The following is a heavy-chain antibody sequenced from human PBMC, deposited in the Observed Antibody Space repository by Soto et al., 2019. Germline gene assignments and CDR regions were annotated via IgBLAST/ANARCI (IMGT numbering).Heavy chain of an antibody. CDR3: AGEGAGAIRGSLYYYYGMDV. J-gene: IGHJ6*02. Sequence: QVQLVQSGAEVKKPGASVKVSCKASGYTFTSYAMHWVRQAPGQRLEWMGWINAGNGNTNYSQKVQGRVTITRDTSASTAYLELSSQRSEGTAVYDCAGEGAGAIRGSLYYYYGMDVWGQGTTVTVSS. D-gene: IGHD1-26*01. CDR2: INAGNGNT. CDR1: GYTFTSYA. V-gene: IGHV1-3*01.